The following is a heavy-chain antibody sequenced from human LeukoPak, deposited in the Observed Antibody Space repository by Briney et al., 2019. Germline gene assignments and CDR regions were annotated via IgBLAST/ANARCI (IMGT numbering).Heavy chain of an antibody. V-gene: IGHV3-21*01. CDR1: GFTFSSYS. J-gene: IGHJ5*02. D-gene: IGHD2-15*01. CDR2: ISSSSSYV. Sequence: GGSLRLYCAASGFTFSSYSMNWVRQAAGKGLEWVSSISSSSSYVYYADSVKGRFTISRDNAKNSLYLQMNSLRAEDTAVYYCARAALSTYWFDPWGQGTLVTVSS. CDR3: ARAALSTYWFDP.